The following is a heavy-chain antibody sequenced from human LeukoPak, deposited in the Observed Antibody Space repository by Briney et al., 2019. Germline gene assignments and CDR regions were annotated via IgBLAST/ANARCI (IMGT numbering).Heavy chain of an antibody. Sequence: TGGSLRLSCAASGFTFSDYGMHWVRQAPGKGLEWVAFIRYDGSNKYYADSVKGRFTISRDNSKNTMYLQMNSLRAEDTAVYYCAKGGRSSWRDSSSWYFYYMDVWGKGTTVTISS. CDR3: AKGGRSSWRDSSSWYFYYMDV. J-gene: IGHJ6*03. CDR1: GFTFSDYG. V-gene: IGHV3-30*02. D-gene: IGHD6-13*01. CDR2: IRYDGSNK.